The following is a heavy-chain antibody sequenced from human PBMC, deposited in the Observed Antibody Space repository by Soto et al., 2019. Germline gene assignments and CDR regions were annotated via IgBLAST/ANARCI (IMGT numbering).Heavy chain of an antibody. D-gene: IGHD3-3*01. CDR1: GGSISSYY. CDR3: ARVYHDLWSGYYNSVLDY. V-gene: IGHV4-59*01. Sequence: PSETLSLSCTVSGGSISSYYWSWIRQPPGKGLEWIGYIYYSGSTNYNPSLKSRVTISVDTSKNQFSLKLSSVTAADTAVYYCARVYHDLWSGYYNSVLDYWGPGT. J-gene: IGHJ4*02. CDR2: IYYSGST.